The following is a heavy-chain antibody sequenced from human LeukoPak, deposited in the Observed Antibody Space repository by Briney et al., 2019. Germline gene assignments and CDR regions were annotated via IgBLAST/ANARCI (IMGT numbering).Heavy chain of an antibody. CDR1: GVTFSTSW. CDR3: ARDKAYNSFDL. D-gene: IGHD1-14*01. CDR2: IKEDGSAK. V-gene: IGHV3-7*01. J-gene: IGHJ5*02. Sequence: GGSLRLSCAASGVTFSTSWMTWVRQAPGKGLEWVANIKEDGSAKNYVDFVKGRFTISRDNAKNALYLQMTSLRVEDTAVYYCARDKAYNSFDLWGQGTLVIVSS.